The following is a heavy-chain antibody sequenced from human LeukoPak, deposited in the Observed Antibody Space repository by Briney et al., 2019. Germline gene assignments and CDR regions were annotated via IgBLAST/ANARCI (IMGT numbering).Heavy chain of an antibody. CDR1: GGTFSSYA. Sequence: SVKVSCKASGGTFSSYAISWVRQAPGQGLEWMGGIIPIFGTANYAQKFQGRVTITADESTSTAYMELSSLRSEDTAVYYCAGSTVTRLAEYFQHWGQGTLSPSPQ. V-gene: IGHV1-69*13. CDR3: AGSTVTRLAEYFQH. D-gene: IGHD4-17*01. J-gene: IGHJ1*01. CDR2: IIPIFGTA.